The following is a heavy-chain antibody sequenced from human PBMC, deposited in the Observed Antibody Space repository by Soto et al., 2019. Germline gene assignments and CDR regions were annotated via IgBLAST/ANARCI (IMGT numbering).Heavy chain of an antibody. Sequence: QVQLVQSGSEVKKPGASVTVSCKASGYPFTGYYIRWVRQAPGQGPEWMGWVSPKTGETNYVQKFQGRVTMTPETSTSTAYLELTRLRSDDTAVYYCARRPMWRQVAQDYGMDVWGPGTTVTVS. J-gene: IGHJ6*02. CDR3: ARRPMWRQVAQDYGMDV. CDR1: GYPFTGYY. V-gene: IGHV1-2*02. CDR2: VSPKTGET. D-gene: IGHD2-15*01.